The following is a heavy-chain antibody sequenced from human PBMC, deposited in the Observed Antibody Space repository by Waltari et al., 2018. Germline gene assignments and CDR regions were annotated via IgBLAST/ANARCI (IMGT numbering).Heavy chain of an antibody. CDR1: GYTFSNYA. J-gene: IGHJ5*02. Sequence: QAHLVQSGAEVKKPGASVKVSCKASGYTFSNYAMHWVRQAPGQGLEWMGWINAANTNTRYSEKLEGRFTITRDTSANTVYMELSSLRSEDTAVYFCARERSSGNQDNWFDPWGQGTLVTVSS. CDR2: INAANTNT. D-gene: IGHD1-26*01. CDR3: ARERSSGNQDNWFDP. V-gene: IGHV1-3*01.